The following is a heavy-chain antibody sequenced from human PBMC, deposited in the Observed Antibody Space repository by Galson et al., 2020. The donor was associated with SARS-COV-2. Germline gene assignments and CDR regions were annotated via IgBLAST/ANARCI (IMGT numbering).Heavy chain of an antibody. CDR1: GYTLTELS. CDR2: FDPEDGET. D-gene: IGHD3-10*01. V-gene: IGHV1-24*01. CDR3: ATGAPIAMVWGSNWFDP. Sequence: ASVKVSCKVSGYTLTELSMHWVRQAPGKGLEWMGGFDPEDGETIYAQKFQGRVTMTEDTATDTAYMELSSLRSEDTAVYYCATGAPIAMVWGSNWFDPWGQGTLVTVSS. J-gene: IGHJ5*02.